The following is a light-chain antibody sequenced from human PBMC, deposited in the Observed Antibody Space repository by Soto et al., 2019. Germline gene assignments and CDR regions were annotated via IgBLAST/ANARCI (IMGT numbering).Light chain of an antibody. CDR2: EVS. V-gene: IGLV2-14*01. CDR3: CSYTRSRTYV. Sequence: LTQPASVSGSPGQSITISCTGTSSDVGGYNYVSWYQQHPGKAPKLMIFEVSNRPSGVSDRFFASKSGNTASLTISGLQAEDEADYYCCSYTRSRTYVFGTGTKVTVL. CDR1: SSDVGGYNY. J-gene: IGLJ1*01.